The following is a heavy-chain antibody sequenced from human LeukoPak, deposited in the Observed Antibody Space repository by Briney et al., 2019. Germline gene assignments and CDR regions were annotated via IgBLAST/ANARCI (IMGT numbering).Heavy chain of an antibody. V-gene: IGHV3-21*01. CDR2: ISSSSSYI. CDR3: ARAPTGTWFDP. CDR1: GFTFSSYS. J-gene: IGHJ5*02. Sequence: GGSLRLSCAASGFTFSSYSMNWVRQAPGKGLEWVSSISSSSSYIYYADSVKGRFTISRDNAKNSLYLQMNSLRAEGTAVYYCARAPTGTWFDPWGQGTLVTVSS.